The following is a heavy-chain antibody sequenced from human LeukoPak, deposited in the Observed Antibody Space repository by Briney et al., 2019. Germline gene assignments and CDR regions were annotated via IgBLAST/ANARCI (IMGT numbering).Heavy chain of an antibody. CDR1: GFTFSSYS. J-gene: IGHJ4*02. CDR2: ISYDGSNK. CDR3: AKDSSFFDY. V-gene: IGHV3-30*18. Sequence: PGGSLRLSCAASGFTFSSYSMNWVRQAPGKGLEWVAVISYDGSNKYYADSVKGRFTISRDNSKNTVYLQMNSLRAEDTAVYYCAKDSSFFDYWGQGTLVTVSS.